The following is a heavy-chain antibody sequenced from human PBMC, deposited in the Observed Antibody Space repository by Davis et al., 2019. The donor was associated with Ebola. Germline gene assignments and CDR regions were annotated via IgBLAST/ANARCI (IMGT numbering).Heavy chain of an antibody. CDR1: GYTFTSYD. D-gene: IGHD3-10*01. CDR2: MNPNSGNT. CDR3: ARAITMVRGVIINYFDY. V-gene: IGHV1-8*01. Sequence: AASVKVSCKASGYTFTSYDINWVRQATGQGLEWMGWMNPNSGNTGYAQKFQGRVTMTRDTSISTAYMELSRLRSDDTAVYYCARAITMVRGVIINYFDYWGQGTLVTVSS. J-gene: IGHJ4*02.